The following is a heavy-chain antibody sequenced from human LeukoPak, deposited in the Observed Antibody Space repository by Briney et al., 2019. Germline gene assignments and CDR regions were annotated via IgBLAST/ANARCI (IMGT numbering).Heavy chain of an antibody. J-gene: IGHJ3*02. Sequence: SETLSLTCYVSGYSISTGYYWGWVRQPPGKGLEWIVSSNRTGSPHHNPSLKSRVTISVDTSKNQFSLKLTSVTAADTAVHYCARHYWTPGAFDIWGQGAMVTVSS. CDR2: SNRTGSP. CDR1: GYSISTGYY. CDR3: ARHYWTPGAFDI. V-gene: IGHV4-38-2*01. D-gene: IGHD3/OR15-3a*01.